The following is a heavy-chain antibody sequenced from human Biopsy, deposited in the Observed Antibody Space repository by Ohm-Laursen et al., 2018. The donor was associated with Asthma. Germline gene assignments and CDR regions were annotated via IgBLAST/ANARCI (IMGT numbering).Heavy chain of an antibody. Sequence: SLRLSCAAAGFSFSEFVMHWVRQAPGKGLEWVAVISYDGSTKYYADSVKGRFTISRDNSKNTLYLQMNSLRAEDTAVYYCAKDTEGRYDFWSGLSYNYYGMDVWGQGTTVTVSS. CDR3: AKDTEGRYDFWSGLSYNYYGMDV. CDR2: ISYDGSTK. D-gene: IGHD3-3*01. J-gene: IGHJ6*02. CDR1: GFSFSEFV. V-gene: IGHV3-30*18.